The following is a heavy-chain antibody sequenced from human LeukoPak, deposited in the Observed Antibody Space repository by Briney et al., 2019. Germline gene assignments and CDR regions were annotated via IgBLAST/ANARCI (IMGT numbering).Heavy chain of an antibody. CDR1: GFTFSNAW. D-gene: IGHD5-18*01. J-gene: IGHJ4*02. CDR2: INSKTDGGTT. V-gene: IGHV3-15*01. Sequence: DPGGSLRLSCAASGFTFSNAWMSWVRQAPGKGLEWVGRINSKTDGGTTDYAAPAKGRFTISRDDSKNTLYLQMSSLKTEDTAVYYCITATPLGYSYGHWGQGTLVTVPS. CDR3: ITATPLGYSYGH.